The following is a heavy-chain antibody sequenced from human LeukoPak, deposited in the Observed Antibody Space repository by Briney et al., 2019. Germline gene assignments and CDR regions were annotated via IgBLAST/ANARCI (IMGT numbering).Heavy chain of an antibody. D-gene: IGHD6-6*01. CDR3: ARHIAARLASGYYYYMDV. J-gene: IGHJ6*03. CDR1: GGSISSYY. V-gene: IGHV4-59*01. Sequence: PSETLSLTCTVSGGSISSYYWSWIRQPPGKGLEYIGDIFYRGSTNYNPSLQSRVTMSLEMSKNQFSLKLSSVTAADTAVYYCARHIAARLASGYYYYMDVWGKGTTVTVSS. CDR2: IFYRGST.